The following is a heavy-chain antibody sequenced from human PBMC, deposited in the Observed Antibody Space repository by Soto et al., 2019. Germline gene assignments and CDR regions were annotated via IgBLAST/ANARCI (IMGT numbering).Heavy chain of an antibody. CDR1: GGSIRSYY. Sequence: QVQLQESGPGLVKPSETLSLTCTVSGGSIRSYYWSWIRQPLGQGLEWIGYIYYSGSANYNPSLKSRVTISVDTSKNQFSLTLRSVTAADTAVYYCASGWLRFDSWGQGTLVTVSS. J-gene: IGHJ4*02. V-gene: IGHV4-59*01. CDR2: IYYSGSA. D-gene: IGHD5-12*01. CDR3: ASGWLRFDS.